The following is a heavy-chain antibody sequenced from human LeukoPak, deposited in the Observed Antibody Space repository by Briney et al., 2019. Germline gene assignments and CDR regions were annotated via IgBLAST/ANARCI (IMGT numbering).Heavy chain of an antibody. D-gene: IGHD6-25*01. Sequence: GRSLRLSCAASGFTFSSYAMHWVRQAPGKGLEWVAVISYDGSNKYYADSVKGRFTISRDNSKNTLYLQMNSLRAEDTAVYYCARDAHSGDGWGQGTLVTVSS. CDR1: GFTFSSYA. CDR3: ARDAHSGDG. V-gene: IGHV3-30*04. CDR2: ISYDGSNK. J-gene: IGHJ4*02.